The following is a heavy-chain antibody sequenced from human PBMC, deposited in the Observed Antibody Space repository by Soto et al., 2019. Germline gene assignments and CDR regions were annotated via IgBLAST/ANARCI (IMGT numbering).Heavy chain of an antibody. CDR1: GVTVRNHG. CDR3: AKGLSVIQPWLMDAY. V-gene: IGHV3-30*18. D-gene: IGHD5-18*01. CDR2: ISYDGSNE. J-gene: IGHJ4*02. Sequence: QVQLVESGGGVVQPGRSLRLSCAGSGVTVRNHGMHWVRQAPGKGLEWVAGISYDGSNEDYADSVKGRFTISRDNSKNTLYLQMNSLRGEDTAVYYCAKGLSVIQPWLMDAYWGQGTLVTVSS.